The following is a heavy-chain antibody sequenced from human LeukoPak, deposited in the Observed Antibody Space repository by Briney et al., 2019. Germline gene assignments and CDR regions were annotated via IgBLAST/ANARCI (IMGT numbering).Heavy chain of an antibody. J-gene: IGHJ4*02. D-gene: IGHD1-26*01. CDR1: AFTFGDYY. V-gene: IGHV3-11*06. Sequence: PGGSLTLSCAASAFTFGDYYMSWVRHAPGKGREWLLYISSSGIDTSYADSVEGRFTISRDNAKNSLYLQMNILRREDTGVYYCVRDLMHISTWEVRWGQGTAVTVSA. CDR2: ISSSGIDT. CDR3: VRDLMHISTWEVR.